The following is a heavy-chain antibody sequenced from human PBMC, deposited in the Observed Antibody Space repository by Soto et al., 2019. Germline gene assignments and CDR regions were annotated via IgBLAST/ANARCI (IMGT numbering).Heavy chain of an antibody. V-gene: IGHV1-45*02. CDR2: ITPFSGDV. J-gene: IGHJ4*02. CDR3: ASGGAGSGPFTWELPDH. Sequence: QMQLVQSGAEVKKTGSSVTVSCKALGNTFTYRYLHWVRQAPGQALEWMGWITPFSGDVHYAQKFQERVTITRDRSINTAYMQMSSLRSEDTAMYFGASGGAGSGPFTWELPDHWGQGTLVTVSS. CDR1: GNTFTYRY. D-gene: IGHD1-26*01.